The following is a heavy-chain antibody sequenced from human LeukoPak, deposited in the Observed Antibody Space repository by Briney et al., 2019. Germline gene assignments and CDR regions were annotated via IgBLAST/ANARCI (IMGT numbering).Heavy chain of an antibody. V-gene: IGHV4-34*01. D-gene: IGHD2-15*01. CDR1: GGSFSGYY. Sequence: PSETLSLTCAVYGGSFSGYYWSWIRQPPGKGLEWIGEINHSGSTSYNPSLKSRVTISVDTSKNQFSLKLSSVTAADTAVYYCARHKPPRKARYCSGGSCYEGAFDIWGQGTMVTVSS. CDR3: ARHKPPRKARYCSGGSCYEGAFDI. CDR2: INHSGST. J-gene: IGHJ3*02.